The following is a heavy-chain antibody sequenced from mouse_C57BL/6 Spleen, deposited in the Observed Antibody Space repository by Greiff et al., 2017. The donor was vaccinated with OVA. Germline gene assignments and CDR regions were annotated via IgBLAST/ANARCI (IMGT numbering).Heavy chain of an antibody. CDR1: GYTFTSYW. V-gene: IGHV1-59*01. CDR3: ARYYDYDGGGAMDY. Sequence: VQLQQSGAELVRPGTSVKLSCKASGYTFTSYWMHWVKQRPGQGLEWIGVIDPSDSYTNYNQKFKGKATLTVDTSSSTAYMQLSSLTSEDSAVYYCARYYDYDGGGAMDYWGQGTSVTVSS. J-gene: IGHJ4*01. CDR2: IDPSDSYT. D-gene: IGHD2-4*01.